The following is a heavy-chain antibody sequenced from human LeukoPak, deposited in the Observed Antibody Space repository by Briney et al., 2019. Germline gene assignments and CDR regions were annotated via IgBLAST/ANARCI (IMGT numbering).Heavy chain of an antibody. CDR1: GFTFSSYA. V-gene: IGHV3-21*01. J-gene: IGHJ3*02. CDR3: ARVGAYWALDI. CDR2: ISSSSSYI. D-gene: IGHD2-21*01. Sequence: GGSLRLSCAASGFTFSSYAMSWVRQAPGKGLEWVSSISSSSSYIYYADSVKGRFTISGDNAKNSLYLQMNSLRAEDTAVYYCARVGAYWALDIWGQGTMVTVSS.